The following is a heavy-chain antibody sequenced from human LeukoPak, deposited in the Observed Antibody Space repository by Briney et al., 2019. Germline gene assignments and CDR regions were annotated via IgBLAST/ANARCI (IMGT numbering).Heavy chain of an antibody. V-gene: IGHV3-9*01. CDR1: GFTFDDYA. D-gene: IGHD3-10*01. CDR2: INWNSNDI. J-gene: IGHJ4*02. Sequence: GGPLRLSCAASGFTFDDYAMHWVRQAPGKGLEWVSGINWNSNDIGYADSVKGRFTISRDNAKNTLYLQMNSLRAEDTAVYYCAREGYGSGSYYDHYFDYWGQGALVTVSS. CDR3: AREGYGSGSYYDHYFDY.